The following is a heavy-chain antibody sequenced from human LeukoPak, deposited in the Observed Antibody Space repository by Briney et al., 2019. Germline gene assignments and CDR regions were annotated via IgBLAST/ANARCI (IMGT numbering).Heavy chain of an antibody. D-gene: IGHD4-11*01. CDR3: ARTDYSNYYYYYYMDV. J-gene: IGHJ6*03. CDR2: IYTSGST. CDR1: GGSISSYY. V-gene: IGHV4-4*07. Sequence: SETLSLTCTVSGGSISSYYWSWIRQPAGKGLEWIGRIYTSGSTNYNPSLKSRVTMSVDTSKNQFSLKLSSLTAADTAVYYCARTDYSNYYYYYYMDVWGKGTTVTVSS.